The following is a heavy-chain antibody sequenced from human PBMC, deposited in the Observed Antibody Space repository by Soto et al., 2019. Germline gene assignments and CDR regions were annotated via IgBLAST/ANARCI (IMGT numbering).Heavy chain of an antibody. Sequence: SVKVSCKASGGTFSSYAISWVRQAPGQGLEWMGGIIPIFGTANYAQKVQGRVTITADESTSTAYMELSSLRSEDTAVYYCARGDFSSSSYPYYYYGMDVWGQGTTVTVSS. D-gene: IGHD6-13*01. V-gene: IGHV1-69*13. J-gene: IGHJ6*02. CDR1: GGTFSSYA. CDR3: ARGDFSSSSYPYYYYGMDV. CDR2: IIPIFGTA.